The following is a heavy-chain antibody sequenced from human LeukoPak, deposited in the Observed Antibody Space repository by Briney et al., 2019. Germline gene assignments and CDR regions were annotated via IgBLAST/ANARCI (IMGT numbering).Heavy chain of an antibody. CDR2: ISDYNGNT. CDR1: GYTFTSYG. CDR3: ARDGCSSTSCYGYGMDV. Sequence: ASVKVSCKCSGYTFTSYGISWVRQAPGQGVEWVGWISDYNGNTNYAQKLQGRVTITTGTSPSTAYMELRSLRSDNTAVYYCARDGCSSTSCYGYGMDVWGKGTTVTVSS. J-gene: IGHJ6*04. V-gene: IGHV1-18*04. D-gene: IGHD2-2*01.